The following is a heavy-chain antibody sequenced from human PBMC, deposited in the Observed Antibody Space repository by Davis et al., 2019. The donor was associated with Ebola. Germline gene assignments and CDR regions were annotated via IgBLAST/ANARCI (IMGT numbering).Heavy chain of an antibody. J-gene: IGHJ4*02. D-gene: IGHD4-17*01. CDR2: ISGSGGST. CDR3: AKAGDYVPVFAYYFDY. Sequence: PGGSLRLSCAASGFTVSSYTMSWVRQAPGKGLEWVSAISGSGGSTYYADSVKGRFTISRDNSKNTLYLQMNSLRAEDTAVYYCAKAGDYVPVFAYYFDYWGQGTLVTVSS. CDR1: GFTVSSYT. V-gene: IGHV3-23*01.